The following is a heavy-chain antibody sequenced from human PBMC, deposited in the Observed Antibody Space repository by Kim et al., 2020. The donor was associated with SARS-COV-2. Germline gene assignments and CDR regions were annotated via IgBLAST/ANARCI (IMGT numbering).Heavy chain of an antibody. D-gene: IGHD3-9*01. V-gene: IGHV1-46*01. CDR3: ARDYYDILTGYYPIFDY. J-gene: IGHJ4*02. Sequence: FQGRVTMTRDTSTSTVYMELSSLRSEDTAVYYCARDYYDILTGYYPIFDYWGQGTLVTVSS.